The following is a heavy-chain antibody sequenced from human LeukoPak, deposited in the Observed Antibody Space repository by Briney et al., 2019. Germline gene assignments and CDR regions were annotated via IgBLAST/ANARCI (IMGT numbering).Heavy chain of an antibody. D-gene: IGHD2-2*01. CDR1: GFTFSSYW. J-gene: IGHJ4*02. Sequence: GGSLRLSCAASGFTFSSYWMHWVRQAPGKGLVWVSSISSSSTYIYYADSVKGRFTISRDDAMNSLYLQMSSLRAEDTAVYYCASPDCGSTRCYGFDYWGQGTLVTVSS. V-gene: IGHV3-21*01. CDR3: ASPDCGSTRCYGFDY. CDR2: ISSSSTYI.